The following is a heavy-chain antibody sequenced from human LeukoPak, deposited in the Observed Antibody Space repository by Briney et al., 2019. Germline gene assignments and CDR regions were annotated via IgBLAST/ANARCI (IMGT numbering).Heavy chain of an antibody. D-gene: IGHD3-22*01. CDR1: GGSFSGYY. V-gene: IGHV4-34*01. CDR2: INHSGST. CDR3: ARGRGDSSGYYRFDY. J-gene: IGHJ4*02. Sequence: SETLSLTCAVSGGSFSGYYWSLIRQPPGKGLEWIGEINHSGSTNYNPSLKSRVTISVDTSKNQFSLRLSSVTAADTAVYYCARGRGDSSGYYRFDYWGQGTLVTVSS.